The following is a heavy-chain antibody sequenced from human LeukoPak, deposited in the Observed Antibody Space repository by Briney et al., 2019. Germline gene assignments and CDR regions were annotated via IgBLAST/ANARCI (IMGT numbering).Heavy chain of an antibody. Sequence: SETLSLTCAVYGESFSGYYWSWIRQPPGKGLEWIGGINHSGSTNYNPSLKSRVTISVDTSKNQFSLKLSSVTAADTAVYYCARGVARTYYSDTSGYAAADYWGQGTLVTVSS. D-gene: IGHD3-22*01. CDR3: ARGVARTYYSDTSGYAAADY. V-gene: IGHV4-34*01. J-gene: IGHJ4*02. CDR2: INHSGST. CDR1: GESFSGYY.